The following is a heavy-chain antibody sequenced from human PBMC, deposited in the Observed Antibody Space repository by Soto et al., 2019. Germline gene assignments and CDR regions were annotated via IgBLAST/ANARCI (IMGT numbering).Heavy chain of an antibody. CDR3: ARGERRNDAFDI. V-gene: IGHV4-59*01. J-gene: IGHJ3*02. CDR2: IYYSGST. Sequence: SETLFLTCTVSGGSISSYYWSWIRQPPGKGLEWIGYIYYSGSTNYNPSLRSRVTISVDTSKNQFSLKLSSVTAADTAVYYCARGERRNDAFDIWGQGTMVTVSS. D-gene: IGHD1-1*01. CDR1: GGSISSYY.